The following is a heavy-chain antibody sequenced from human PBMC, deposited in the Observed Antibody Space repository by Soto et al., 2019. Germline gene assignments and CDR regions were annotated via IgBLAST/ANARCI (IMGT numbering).Heavy chain of an antibody. J-gene: IGHJ5*02. CDR2: IYWDDDK. Sequence: QITLKESGPTLVKPTQTLTLTCTFSGFSLSTSGVGVGWIRQPPGKALEWLALIYWDDDKRYSPSLKSRLTHTKDTSKNQVVLTMTNMDPVDTATYYCAPTYYYDSSGYYYVHPWGQGTLVTVSS. CDR3: APTYYYDSSGYYYVHP. D-gene: IGHD3-22*01. CDR1: GFSLSTSGVG. V-gene: IGHV2-5*02.